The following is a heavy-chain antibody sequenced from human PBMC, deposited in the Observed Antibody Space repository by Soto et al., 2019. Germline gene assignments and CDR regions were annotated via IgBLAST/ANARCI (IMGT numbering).Heavy chain of an antibody. CDR1: GFTFSSYS. V-gene: IGHV3-21*01. CDR3: ARDGGVVPAVYYYYGMDV. Sequence: PGGSLRLSCAASGFTFSSYSMNWVRQAPGKGLEWVSSISSSSSYIYYADSVKGRFTISRDNAKNSLYLQMNSLRAEDTAVYYCARDGGVVPAVYYYYGMDVWGQGTTVTVSS. D-gene: IGHD2-2*01. CDR2: ISSSSSYI. J-gene: IGHJ6*02.